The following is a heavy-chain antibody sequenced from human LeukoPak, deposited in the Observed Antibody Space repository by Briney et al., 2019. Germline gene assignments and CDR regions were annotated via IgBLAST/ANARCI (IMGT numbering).Heavy chain of an antibody. CDR2: INHSGST. CDR3: ARGTTVTPYHY. D-gene: IGHD4-17*01. CDR1: GGSFSGYY. V-gene: IGHV4-34*01. Sequence: SETLSLTCAVYGGSFSGYYWSWIRQPPGKGLEWIGEINHSGSTNYNPSLKSRVTISVDTSKNQFSLKLSSVTAADTAVCYCARGTTVTPYHYWGQGTLVTVSS. J-gene: IGHJ4*02.